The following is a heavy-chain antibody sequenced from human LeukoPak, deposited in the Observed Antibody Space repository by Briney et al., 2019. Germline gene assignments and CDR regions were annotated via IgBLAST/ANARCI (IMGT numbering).Heavy chain of an antibody. Sequence: GGSLRLSCAASGFTFSNYGMHWVRQAPGKGLEWVAVIWYDGSSKYYADSVKGRFTISRDNSNNTLYLQMNRLRAEDTAMYYCAREGRFLELLSLRYGIDLWGPGTTVTVSS. CDR2: IWYDGSSK. CDR1: GFTFSNYG. V-gene: IGHV3-33*01. J-gene: IGHJ6*02. CDR3: AREGRFLELLSLRYGIDL. D-gene: IGHD3-3*01.